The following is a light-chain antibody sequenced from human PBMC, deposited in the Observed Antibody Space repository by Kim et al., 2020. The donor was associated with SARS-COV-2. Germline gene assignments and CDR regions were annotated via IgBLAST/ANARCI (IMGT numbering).Light chain of an antibody. V-gene: IGKV3-11*01. CDR2: DAS. CDR3: QQRSNWPPT. J-gene: IGKJ4*01. CDR1: QSVSSY. Sequence: LSPGERAILSCRASQSVSSYLAWYQQKPGQAPRLLIYDASKRATGIPARFSGSGSGTDFTLTISSLEPEDFAVYYCQQRSNWPPTFGGGTKVDIK.